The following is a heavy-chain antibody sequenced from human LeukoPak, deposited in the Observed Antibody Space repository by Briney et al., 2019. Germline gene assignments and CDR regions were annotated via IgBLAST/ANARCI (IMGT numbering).Heavy chain of an antibody. Sequence: SETLSLTCAVYGGSFSGYYWSWIRQPPGKGLEWIGEINHSGSTNYNPSLKSRVTISVDTSKNQFSLKLSSVTAADTAVYYCAREDPLTAHFDYWGQGTLVTVSS. CDR1: GGSFSGYY. V-gene: IGHV4-34*01. D-gene: IGHD2-21*02. CDR3: AREDPLTAHFDY. CDR2: INHSGST. J-gene: IGHJ4*02.